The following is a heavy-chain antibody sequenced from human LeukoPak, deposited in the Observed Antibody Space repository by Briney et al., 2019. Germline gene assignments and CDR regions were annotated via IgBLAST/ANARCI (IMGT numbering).Heavy chain of an antibody. CDR1: GFTLTTYA. J-gene: IGHJ4*02. D-gene: IGHD4-17*01. Sequence: GGSLRLSCAASGFTLTTYAMTWVRQAPGKGLEWVSGITASGPTTYYADSVKGRFTISRDNSKNMLYLQMNSLRAEDTAVYYCAKDADDYVSYFDYWGQGTLVTVSS. CDR3: AKDADDYVSYFDY. CDR2: ITASGPTT. V-gene: IGHV3-23*01.